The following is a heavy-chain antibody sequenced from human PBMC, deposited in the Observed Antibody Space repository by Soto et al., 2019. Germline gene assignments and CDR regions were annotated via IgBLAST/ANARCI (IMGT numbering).Heavy chain of an antibody. CDR3: ASTFIYYYDSSGYYGPYYGMDV. CDR1: GGSISSGGYY. Sequence: PSETLSLTCTVSGGSISSGGYYWSWIRQHPGKGLEWIGYIYYSGSTYYNPSLKSRVTISVDTSKNQFSLKLSSVTAADTAVYYCASTFIYYYDSSGYYGPYYGMDVWGRGTTVTVSS. CDR2: IYYSGST. D-gene: IGHD3-22*01. V-gene: IGHV4-31*03. J-gene: IGHJ6*02.